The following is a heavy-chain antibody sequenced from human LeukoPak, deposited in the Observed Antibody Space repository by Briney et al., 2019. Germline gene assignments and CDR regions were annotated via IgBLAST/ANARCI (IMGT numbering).Heavy chain of an antibody. CDR1: GGSISSHY. CDR3: AKGTGFYDSSGHYYWGYFDS. V-gene: IGHV4-59*11. CDR2: IYYSGTT. Sequence: TWETLSLTCTVSGGSISSHYWSWFRQTPGERPEWIAFIYYSGTTNYNPSLKGRVTISIDSSKNQFSLKLSSVTAADTAIYYCAKGTGFYDSSGHYYWGYFDSWGQRTLVPVSS. D-gene: IGHD3-22*01. J-gene: IGHJ4*02.